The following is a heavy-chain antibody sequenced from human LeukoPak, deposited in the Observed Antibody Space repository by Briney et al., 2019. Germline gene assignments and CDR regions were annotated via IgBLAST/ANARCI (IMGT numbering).Heavy chain of an antibody. CDR3: ARLRDIAATGTGFDY. J-gene: IGHJ4*02. CDR1: GYTFTSYY. CDR2: INPSGGST. D-gene: IGHD6-13*01. V-gene: IGHV1-46*01. Sequence: ASVKVSFEASGYTFTSYYMHWVRQAPGQGLEWMGIINPSGGSTSYAQKLQGRVTMTTDTSTSTAYMELRSLRSDDTAVYYCARLRDIAATGTGFDYWGQGTLVTVSS.